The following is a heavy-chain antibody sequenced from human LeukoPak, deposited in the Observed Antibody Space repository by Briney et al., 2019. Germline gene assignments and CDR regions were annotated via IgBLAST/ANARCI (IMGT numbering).Heavy chain of an antibody. Sequence: ASVKVSCKASGYTFTGYYMHWVRQAPGQGLEWMGWINPNSGGTNYAQKFQGRVTMTRDTSISTAYMELSRLRSDDMAVYYCARDPYYYDSSGYYYWFDPWGQGTLVTVSS. CDR3: ARDPYYYDSSGYYYWFDP. V-gene: IGHV1-2*02. D-gene: IGHD3-22*01. CDR1: GYTFTGYY. J-gene: IGHJ5*02. CDR2: INPNSGGT.